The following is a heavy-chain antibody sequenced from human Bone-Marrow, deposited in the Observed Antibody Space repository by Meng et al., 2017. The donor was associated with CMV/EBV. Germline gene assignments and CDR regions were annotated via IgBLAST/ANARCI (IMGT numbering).Heavy chain of an antibody. J-gene: IGHJ4*02. CDR2: ISYDGSNK. V-gene: IGHV3-30-3*01. D-gene: IGHD6-19*01. CDR3: ARDQYSSGWYGDFDY. CDR1: GFTFSSYA. Sequence: GGSRRPSCAASGFTFSSYAMHWVRQAPGKGLEWVAVISYDGSNKYYADSVKGRFTISRDNSKNTLYLQMNSLRAEDTAVYYCARDQYSSGWYGDFDYWGQGTLVTVSS.